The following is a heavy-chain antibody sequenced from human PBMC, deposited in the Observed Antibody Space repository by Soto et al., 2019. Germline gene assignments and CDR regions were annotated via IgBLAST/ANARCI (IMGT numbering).Heavy chain of an antibody. J-gene: IGHJ5*02. D-gene: IGHD6-13*01. Sequence: SVKVSCKASGFTFTSSSVQWVRQARGQRLEWIGWIVVGSGNTNYAQKFQERVTITRDMSTSTAYMELSSLRSEDTAVYYCAGGSAAAHQFWFDPWGQGTLVTVSS. CDR1: GFTFTSSS. CDR2: IVVGSGNT. CDR3: AGGSAAAHQFWFDP. V-gene: IGHV1-58*01.